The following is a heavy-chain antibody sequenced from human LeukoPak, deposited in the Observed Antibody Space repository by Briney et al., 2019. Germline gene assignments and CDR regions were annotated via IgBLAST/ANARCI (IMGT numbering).Heavy chain of an antibody. CDR1: GGSFSGYY. D-gene: IGHD4-23*01. J-gene: IGHJ4*02. CDR3: ARRTTVVTPSYDY. V-gene: IGHV4-34*01. Sequence: TSETLSLACAVYGGSFSGYYWSWIRQPPGKGLEWVGEINHSGSTNYNPSLKSRVTISVDTSKNQFSLKLSSVTAADTAVYYCARRTTVVTPSYDYWGQGTLVTVSS. CDR2: INHSGST.